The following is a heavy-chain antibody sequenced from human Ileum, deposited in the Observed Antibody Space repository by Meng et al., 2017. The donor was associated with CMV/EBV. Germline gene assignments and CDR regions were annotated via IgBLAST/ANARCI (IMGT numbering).Heavy chain of an antibody. CDR1: GFTFSSYW. Sequence: GESLKISCAASGFTFSSYWMHWVRQAPGKGLVWVSRINSDGSSTNYADSVKGRFTISRDNAKNTLYLQMNSLRAEDTAVYYCTRAVGYCSSTSCFDLGYWGHGTLVTVSS. CDR3: TRAVGYCSSTSCFDLGY. CDR2: INSDGSST. V-gene: IGHV3-74*01. J-gene: IGHJ4*01. D-gene: IGHD2-2*01.